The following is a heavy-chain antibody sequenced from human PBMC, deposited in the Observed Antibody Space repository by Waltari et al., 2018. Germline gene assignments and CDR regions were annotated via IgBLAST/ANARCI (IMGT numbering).Heavy chain of an antibody. CDR3: ATDPLSLVGDYAFDI. J-gene: IGHJ3*02. CDR1: GYTFTDYY. CDR2: VDPEDGET. Sequence: EVQLVQSGAEVKKPGATVQISCKASGYTFTDYYMHWVQQAPGKGLEWMGRVDPEDGETRYAEKFQGRVTRTADTPTDTAYMELSSLRSADTDVYYCATDPLSLVGDYAFDIWGQGTMVTVSS. D-gene: IGHD1-26*01. V-gene: IGHV1-69-2*01.